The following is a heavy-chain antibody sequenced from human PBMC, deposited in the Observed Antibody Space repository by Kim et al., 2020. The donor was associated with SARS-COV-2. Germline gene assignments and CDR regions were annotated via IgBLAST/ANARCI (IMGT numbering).Heavy chain of an antibody. CDR1: GYSFTSYW. D-gene: IGHD6-13*01. CDR2: IDPSDSYT. V-gene: IGHV5-10-1*01. J-gene: IGHJ6*02. Sequence: GESLKISCKGSGYSFTSYWISWVRQMPGKGLEWMGRIDPSDSYTNYSPSFQGHVTISADKSISTAYLQWSSLKASDTAMYYCARLSSPSSSWSQYYYYYGMDVWGQGTTVTVSS. CDR3: ARLSSPSSSWSQYYYYYGMDV.